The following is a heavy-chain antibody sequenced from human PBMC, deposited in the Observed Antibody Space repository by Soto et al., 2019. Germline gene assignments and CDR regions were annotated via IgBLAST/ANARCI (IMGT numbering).Heavy chain of an antibody. D-gene: IGHD2-2*01. CDR2: ISWNSGSI. CDR3: AKGLGYCSSTSCGAFDY. V-gene: IGHV3-9*01. CDR1: GFTFDDYV. J-gene: IGHJ4*02. Sequence: GGSLRLSCAASGFTFDDYVMHWVRQAPGKGLEWVSGISWNSGSIGYADSVKGRFTISRDNAKNSLYLQMNSLRAEDTALYYCAKGLGYCSSTSCGAFDYWGQGTLVTVSS.